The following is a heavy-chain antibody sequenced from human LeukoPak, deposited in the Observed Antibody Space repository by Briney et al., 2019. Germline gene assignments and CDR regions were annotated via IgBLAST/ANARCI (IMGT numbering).Heavy chain of an antibody. J-gene: IGHJ5*02. CDR1: GFTFSSYA. D-gene: IGHD3-10*01. V-gene: IGHV3-23*01. CDR2: ISGSGGST. CDR3: ARLPRLLWFGELSDNWFDP. Sequence: GGSLRLSCAASGFTFSSYAMSWVRQAPGKGLEWVSAISGSGGSTYYADSVKGRFTISRDNSKNTLYLQMNSLRAEDTAVYYCARLPRLLWFGELSDNWFDPWGQGTLVTVSS.